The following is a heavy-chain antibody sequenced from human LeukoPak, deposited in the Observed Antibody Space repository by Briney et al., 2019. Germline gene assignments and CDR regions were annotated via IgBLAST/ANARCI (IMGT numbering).Heavy chain of an antibody. CDR3: ARGYSGYRYLDY. D-gene: IGHD5-12*01. Sequence: GGSLRLSCAASGFTFSSYAMSWVRQAPGKGLEWVSAISGSGGSTYYADSVKGRFTISRDNSKNTLYLQMNSLRAEDTAVYYCARGYSGYRYLDYWGQGTLVTVSS. V-gene: IGHV3-23*01. CDR2: ISGSGGST. CDR1: GFTFSSYA. J-gene: IGHJ4*02.